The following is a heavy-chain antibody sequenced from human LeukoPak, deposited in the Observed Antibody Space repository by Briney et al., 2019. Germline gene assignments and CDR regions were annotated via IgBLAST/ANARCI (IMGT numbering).Heavy chain of an antibody. CDR2: IYYSGST. CDR3: ARHGDIIAVPAALVTPLVWFDP. CDR1: GGSISSSSYY. V-gene: IGHV4-39*01. Sequence: SETLSLTCTVSGGSISSSSYYWGWIRQPPGKGLEWIGSIYYSGSTYYNPSLKGRVTISVDTSKNQFSLKLSSVTAADTAVYYCARHGDIIAVPAALVTPLVWFDPWGQGTLVTVSS. D-gene: IGHD2-2*01. J-gene: IGHJ5*02.